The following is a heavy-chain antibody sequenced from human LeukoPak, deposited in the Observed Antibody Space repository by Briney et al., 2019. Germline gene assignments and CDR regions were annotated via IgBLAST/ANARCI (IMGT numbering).Heavy chain of an antibody. Sequence: GGSLRLSCAASGFTFSSYGMHWVRQAPGKGLEWVAVIWFDGSNKYYADSVKGRFTISRDNSKNTLYLQMNSLRAEDTAVYYCARAYSSGWAYFDYWGQGNLVTVSS. D-gene: IGHD6-19*01. V-gene: IGHV3-33*01. CDR2: IWFDGSNK. CDR3: ARAYSSGWAYFDY. J-gene: IGHJ4*02. CDR1: GFTFSSYG.